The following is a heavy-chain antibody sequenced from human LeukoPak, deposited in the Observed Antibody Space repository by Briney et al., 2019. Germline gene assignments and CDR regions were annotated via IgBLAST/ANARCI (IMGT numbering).Heavy chain of an antibody. V-gene: IGHV3-7*01. CDR1: GFTFSSYA. D-gene: IGHD6-19*01. CDR3: ARGAVAFDY. CDR2: IKQDGSEK. Sequence: GGSLRLSCAASGFTFSSYAMSWVRQAPGKGLEWVANIKQDGSEKYYVDSVKGRFTISRDNAKNSLYLQMDSLRAEDTAVYYCARGAVAFDYWGQGTLVTVSS. J-gene: IGHJ4*02.